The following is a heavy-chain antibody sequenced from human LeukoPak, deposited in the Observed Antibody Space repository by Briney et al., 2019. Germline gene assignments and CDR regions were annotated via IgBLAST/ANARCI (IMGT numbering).Heavy chain of an antibody. CDR1: GFTFSRYW. CDR2: IYSGGST. Sequence: PGGSLRLSCAASGFTFSRYWMHWVRHAPGKGLEWVSVIYSGGSTYYADSVKGRFTISRDNSKNTLYLQMNSLRAEDTAVYYCAREGSGWLDYWGQGTLVTVSS. D-gene: IGHD6-19*01. CDR3: AREGSGWLDY. J-gene: IGHJ4*02. V-gene: IGHV3-66*01.